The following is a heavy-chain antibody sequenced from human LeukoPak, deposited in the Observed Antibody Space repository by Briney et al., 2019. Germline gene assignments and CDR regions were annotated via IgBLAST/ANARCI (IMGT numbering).Heavy chain of an antibody. CDR1: GFTFSNAW. CDR2: IKSKTDGGTT. CDR3: TTGGGVGARPY. V-gene: IGHV3-15*01. D-gene: IGHD1-26*01. Sequence: SGGSLRLSCAASGFTFSNAWMSWVRQAPGKGVEWVGRIKSKTDGGTTDYAAPVKGRFTISRDDSKNTLYLQMNSLKTEDTAVYYCTTGGGVGARPYWGQGTLVTVSS. J-gene: IGHJ4*02.